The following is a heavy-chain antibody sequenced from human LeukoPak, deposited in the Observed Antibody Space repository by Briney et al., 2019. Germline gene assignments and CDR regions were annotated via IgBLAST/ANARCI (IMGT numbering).Heavy chain of an antibody. D-gene: IGHD6-6*01. Sequence: ASVKVSCKASGYTFTSYDINWVRQATGQGLEWMGWMNPNSGNTGYAQKFQGRVTITADESTSTAYMELSSLRSEDTAVYYCARDPPGIDEYSSSSFGLWGQGTLVTVSS. CDR3: ARDPPGIDEYSSSSFGL. V-gene: IGHV1-8*03. CDR2: MNPNSGNT. J-gene: IGHJ4*02. CDR1: GYTFTSYD.